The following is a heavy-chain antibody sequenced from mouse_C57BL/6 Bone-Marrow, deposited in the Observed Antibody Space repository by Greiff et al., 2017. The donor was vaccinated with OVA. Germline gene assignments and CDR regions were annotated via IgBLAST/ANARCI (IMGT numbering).Heavy chain of an antibody. D-gene: IGHD1-1*01. CDR1: GFTFSDYY. Sequence: EVKLVESGGGLVQPGGSLKLSCAASGFTFSDYYMYWVRQTPEKRLEWVAYISNGGGNTYYPDTVKGRFTISRDNAKNTLYLQMSRLKSEDTAMYYCARHNYYGSSPYYYAMDYWGQGTSVTVSS. J-gene: IGHJ4*01. CDR2: ISNGGGNT. CDR3: ARHNYYGSSPYYYAMDY. V-gene: IGHV5-12*01.